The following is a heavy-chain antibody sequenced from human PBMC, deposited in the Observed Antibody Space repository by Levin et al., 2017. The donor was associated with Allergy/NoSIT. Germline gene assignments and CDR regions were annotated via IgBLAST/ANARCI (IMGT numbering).Heavy chain of an antibody. J-gene: IGHJ4*02. CDR1: GFTFSSYA. CDR3: AKVSLVAGGLDY. D-gene: IGHD6-19*01. Sequence: GESLKISCAASGFTFSSYAMSWVRQAPGKGLEWVSAISGSGGSTYYADSVKGRFTISRDNSKNTLYLQMNSLRAEDTAGYYCAKVSLVAGGLDYWGQGTLVTVSS. CDR2: ISGSGGST. V-gene: IGHV3-23*01.